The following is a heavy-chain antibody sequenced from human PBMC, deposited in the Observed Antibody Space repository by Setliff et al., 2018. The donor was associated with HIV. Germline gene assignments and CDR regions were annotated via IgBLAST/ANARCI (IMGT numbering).Heavy chain of an antibody. V-gene: IGHV4-59*08. J-gene: IGHJ4*02. D-gene: IGHD3-16*01. Sequence: SETLSLTCTVSGGSIRSYYWSWIRQSPGKGLEWIGYVFYNGDTAYNPSLKSRLTISVDTSKSQFSLKLTSVTAADTAVYYCASMGGRYVGYFESWGQGTLVTVSS. CDR3: ASMGGRYVGYFES. CDR1: GGSIRSYY. CDR2: VFYNGDT.